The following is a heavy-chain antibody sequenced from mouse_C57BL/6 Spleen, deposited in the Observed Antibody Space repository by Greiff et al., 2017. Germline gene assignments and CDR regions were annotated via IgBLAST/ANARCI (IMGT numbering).Heavy chain of an antibody. Sequence: VQLQQSGAELARPGASVKMSCTASGYTFTSYTMHWVKQRPGQGLEWIGYINPSSGYTKYNQKFKDKATLTADKSSSTAYMQLSSLTSEDSAVYYCARGGGSSPTFAYWGQGTLVTVSA. CDR2: INPSSGYT. CDR3: ARGGGSSPTFAY. V-gene: IGHV1-4*01. J-gene: IGHJ3*01. CDR1: GYTFTSYT. D-gene: IGHD1-1*01.